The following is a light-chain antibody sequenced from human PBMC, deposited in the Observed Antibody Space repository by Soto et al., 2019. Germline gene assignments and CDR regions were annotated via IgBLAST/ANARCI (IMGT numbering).Light chain of an antibody. CDR2: AAS. CDR1: QSVSSNY. J-gene: IGKJ2*01. V-gene: IGKV3-20*01. Sequence: EIVLTQSPGTLSLSPGERATLSCRASQSVSSNYLAWYQQKPGQAPRLLIYAASSRATDIPDRFSGSGSGTEFTLTIRRLEPEDSAVYSCQQYGTSPHTFGQGTKLEIK. CDR3: QQYGTSPHT.